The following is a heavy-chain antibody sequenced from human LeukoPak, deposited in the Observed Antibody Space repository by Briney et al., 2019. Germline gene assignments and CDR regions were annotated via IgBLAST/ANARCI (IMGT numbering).Heavy chain of an antibody. D-gene: IGHD6-13*01. CDR2: ISTSSNHI. CDR1: GFTFSSYS. CDR3: ARGEGRYTSSWWAEYYFDY. Sequence: KAGGSLRLSCAASGFTFSSYSMNWVRQAPGKGLEWVSSISTSSNHIYYAASVKGRFTSSRDNAKQSLYLQMNSLRAEDTAVYYCARGEGRYTSSWWAEYYFDYWGQGALVTVSA. J-gene: IGHJ4*02. V-gene: IGHV3-21*01.